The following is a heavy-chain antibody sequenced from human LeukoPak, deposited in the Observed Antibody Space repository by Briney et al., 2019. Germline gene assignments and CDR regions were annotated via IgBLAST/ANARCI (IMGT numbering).Heavy chain of an antibody. J-gene: IGHJ4*02. D-gene: IGHD4-23*01. Sequence: SETLSLTCTVSGGSISSSDYYWGWIRQPPGKGLEWIGSIYYSVTTYYNPSLKSRVTISVDTSKNQFSLKLNSVTAADTAVYYCARDRLRWPKIDYWGQGTLVTVSS. CDR3: ARDRLRWPKIDY. CDR2: IYYSVTT. V-gene: IGHV4-39*07. CDR1: GGSISSSDYY.